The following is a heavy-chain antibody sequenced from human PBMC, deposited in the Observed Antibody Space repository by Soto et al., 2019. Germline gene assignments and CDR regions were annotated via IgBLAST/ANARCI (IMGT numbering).Heavy chain of an antibody. Sequence: ASVKVSCKASGYTFTNSYIHWVRQAPGQGLEWMAIINPMGGSTNYAQEFQGRVTLTSDTSTSTVYMELSSLRFEDTALFYCARDLAAGDLWGQGTLVTVSS. CDR1: GYTFTNSY. J-gene: IGHJ5*02. CDR2: INPMGGST. D-gene: IGHD6-13*01. V-gene: IGHV1-46*01. CDR3: ARDLAAGDL.